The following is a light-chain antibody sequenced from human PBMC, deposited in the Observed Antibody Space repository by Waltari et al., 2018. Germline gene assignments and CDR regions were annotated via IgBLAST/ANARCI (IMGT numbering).Light chain of an antibody. Sequence: DIQMTQSPSSLPASVGDRVTIPCRASQNIDKFLNWYQQKPGKAPKLLIHTASSLHSGVPSRFSGSGSGTQFALTISSLQPEDFATYYCQQSYITLPYTFGQGTRLEI. CDR2: TAS. J-gene: IGKJ2*01. CDR3: QQSYITLPYT. V-gene: IGKV1-39*01. CDR1: QNIDKF.